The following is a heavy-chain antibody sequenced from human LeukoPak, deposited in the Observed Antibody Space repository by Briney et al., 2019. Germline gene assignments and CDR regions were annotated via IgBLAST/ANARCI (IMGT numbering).Heavy chain of an antibody. CDR2: IYYGGST. J-gene: IGHJ3*02. Sequence: PSETLSLTCTVSGGXISSSTYYWGWVRQPPGKGLEWIGSIYYGGSTYYNPSLKSRVTISVDTSKNQFSLKLSSVSAADTAVYYCARPHTSPHVADAFDIWGQGTMVTVSS. CDR1: GGXISSSTYY. D-gene: IGHD2-21*01. CDR3: ARPHTSPHVADAFDI. V-gene: IGHV4-39*01.